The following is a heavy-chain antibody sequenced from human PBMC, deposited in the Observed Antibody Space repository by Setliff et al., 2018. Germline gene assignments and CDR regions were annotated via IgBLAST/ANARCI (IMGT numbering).Heavy chain of an antibody. J-gene: IGHJ2*01. Sequence: SETLSLTCSVSGDSINRNYWSWIRQPPGKGLEWIGYIYYSGSTNYNPSLKSRVTISVDTSKNQFSLKLSSVTAADTAVYYCARGGGGSGSNWYFDLWGRGTLVTVSS. D-gene: IGHD3-22*01. CDR2: IYYSGST. CDR3: ARGGGGSGSNWYFDL. V-gene: IGHV4-59*01. CDR1: GDSINRNY.